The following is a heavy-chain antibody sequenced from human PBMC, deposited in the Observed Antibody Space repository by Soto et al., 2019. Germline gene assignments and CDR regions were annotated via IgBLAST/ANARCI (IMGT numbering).Heavy chain of an antibody. CDR2: IYPGDSDT. J-gene: IGHJ6*02. CDR1: GYSFTSYW. Sequence: PGESLKISCKGSGYSFTSYWIGWVRQMPGKGLEWMGIIYPGDSDTRYSPSFQGQVTISADKSISTAYLQWSSLKASDTAMYYCARLVLVVAAPGGMDVWGQGTTVTASS. CDR3: ARLVLVVAAPGGMDV. V-gene: IGHV5-51*01. D-gene: IGHD2-15*01.